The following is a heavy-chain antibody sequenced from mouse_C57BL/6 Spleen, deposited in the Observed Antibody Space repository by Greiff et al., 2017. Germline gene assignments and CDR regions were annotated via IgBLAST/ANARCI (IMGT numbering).Heavy chain of an antibody. CDR3: ARVTDWYFDV. D-gene: IGHD2-1*01. Sequence: EVQLQESGGGLVQPGGSLKLSCAASGFTFSDYYMYWVRQTPEKRLEWVAYISNGGGSTYYPDTVKGRFTISRDNAKNTLYLQMSRLKSEDTAMYYCARVTDWYFDVWGTGTTVTVSS. CDR1: GFTFSDYY. CDR2: ISNGGGST. V-gene: IGHV5-12*01. J-gene: IGHJ1*03.